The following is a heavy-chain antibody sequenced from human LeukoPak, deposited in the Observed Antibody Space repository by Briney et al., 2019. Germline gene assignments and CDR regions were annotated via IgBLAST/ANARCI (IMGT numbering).Heavy chain of an antibody. V-gene: IGHV3-11*03. CDR3: ARLRSGEYDSSGYYFDY. Sequence: GGSLRLSCAASGFTFSDYYMSWIRQAPGKGLEWVSCISSSSSYTNYADSVKGRFTISRDNAKNSLYLQMNSLRAEDTAVYYCARLRSGEYDSSGYYFDYWGQGTLVTVSS. D-gene: IGHD3-22*01. J-gene: IGHJ4*02. CDR2: ISSSSSYT. CDR1: GFTFSDYY.